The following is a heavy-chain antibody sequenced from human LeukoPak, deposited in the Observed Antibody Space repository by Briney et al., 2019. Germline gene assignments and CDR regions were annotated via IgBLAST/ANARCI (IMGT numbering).Heavy chain of an antibody. J-gene: IGHJ6*02. V-gene: IGHV1-18*01. CDR2: ISAYNGNT. Sequence: ASVKVSCTASGYTFTSYGISWVRQAPGKGLEWMGCISAYNGNTNYAQKLQGRVTMTTDTSTSTAYMELRSLRSDDTAVYYCARESNLRFLEWLSTKTSPGDMDVWGQGTTVTVSS. CDR1: GYTFTSYG. D-gene: IGHD3-3*01. CDR3: ARESNLRFLEWLSTKTSPGDMDV.